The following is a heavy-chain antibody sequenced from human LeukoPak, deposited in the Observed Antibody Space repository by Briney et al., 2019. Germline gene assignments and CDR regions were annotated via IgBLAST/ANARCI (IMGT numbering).Heavy chain of an antibody. CDR1: GGSISSSSYY. V-gene: IGHV4-39*01. D-gene: IGHD3-22*01. CDR3: ASGGGITMIVVVTPLRY. J-gene: IGHJ4*02. Sequence: SETLSLTCTVSGGSISSSSYYWGWIRQPPGKGLEWIGSIYYSGSTYYNPSLKSRVTISVDTSKNQFSLKLSSVTAADTAVYYCASGGGITMIVVVTPLRYWGQGTLVTVSS. CDR2: IYYSGST.